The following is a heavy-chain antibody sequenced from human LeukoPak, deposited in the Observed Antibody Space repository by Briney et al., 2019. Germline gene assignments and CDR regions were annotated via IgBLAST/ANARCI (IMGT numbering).Heavy chain of an antibody. CDR1: GFTFSSYG. CDR2: IWYDGSNK. V-gene: IGHV3-33*01. CDR3: ARGYDILTGYLYDY. Sequence: GGSLRLSCAASGFTFSSYGMHWVRQAPGKGLEWAAVIWYDGSNKYYADSVKGRFTISRDNSKNTLYLQMNSLRAKDTAVYYCARGYDILTGYLYDYWGQGTLVTVSS. D-gene: IGHD3-9*01. J-gene: IGHJ4*02.